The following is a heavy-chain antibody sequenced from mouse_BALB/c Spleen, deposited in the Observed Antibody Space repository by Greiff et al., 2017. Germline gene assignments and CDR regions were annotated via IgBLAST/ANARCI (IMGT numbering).Heavy chain of an antibody. CDR3: AYMNFDY. D-gene: IGHD1-3*01. CDR2: ILPGSGST. J-gene: IGHJ2*01. Sequence: VQGVESGAELMKPGASVKISCKATGYTFSSYWIEWVKQRPGHGLEWIGEILPGSGSTNYNEKFKGKATFTADTSSNTAYMQLSSLTSEDSAVYYCAYMNFDYWGQGTTLTVSS. V-gene: IGHV1-9*01. CDR1: GYTFSSYW.